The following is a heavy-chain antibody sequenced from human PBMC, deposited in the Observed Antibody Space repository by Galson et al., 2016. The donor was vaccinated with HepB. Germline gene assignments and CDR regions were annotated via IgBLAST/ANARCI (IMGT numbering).Heavy chain of an antibody. D-gene: IGHD3-3*01. Sequence: SVKVSCKASGYTFISYGISWVRQAPGQGLEWMGWITPNNGKTKYAQKFQGRVTMTTDTSTSTAYMELRSLRSDDTAVYYCATGMSGYVSWFTPWGQGTLVTVSS. V-gene: IGHV1-18*01. CDR3: ATGMSGYVSWFTP. CDR1: GYTFISYG. CDR2: ITPNNGKT. J-gene: IGHJ5*02.